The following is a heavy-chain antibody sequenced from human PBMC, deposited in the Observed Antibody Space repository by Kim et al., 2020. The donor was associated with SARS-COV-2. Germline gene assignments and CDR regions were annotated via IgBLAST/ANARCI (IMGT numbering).Heavy chain of an antibody. Sequence: ASVKVSCKASGYTFTGYYMHWVRQAPGQGLEWMGWINPNSGGTNYAQKFQGWVTMTRDTSISTAYMELSRLRSDDTAVYYCAREWAAAGTFSFDYWGQGTLVTVSS. CDR2: INPNSGGT. J-gene: IGHJ4*02. CDR3: AREWAAAGTFSFDY. CDR1: GYTFTGYY. V-gene: IGHV1-2*04. D-gene: IGHD6-13*01.